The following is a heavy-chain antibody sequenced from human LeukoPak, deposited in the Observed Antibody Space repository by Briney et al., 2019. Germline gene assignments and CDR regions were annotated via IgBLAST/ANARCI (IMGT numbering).Heavy chain of an antibody. CDR1: GYSISSGYY. CDR3: ARSGAYYYGSGSYFYFDY. V-gene: IGHV4-38-2*02. J-gene: IGHJ4*02. Sequence: PSETLSLTCTVSGYSISSGYYWGWIRQPPGKGLEWIGSIYHSGSTYYNPSLKSRVTISVDTSKNQFSLKLSSVTAADTAVYYCARSGAYYYGSGSYFYFDYWGQGTLVTVSS. CDR2: IYHSGST. D-gene: IGHD3-10*01.